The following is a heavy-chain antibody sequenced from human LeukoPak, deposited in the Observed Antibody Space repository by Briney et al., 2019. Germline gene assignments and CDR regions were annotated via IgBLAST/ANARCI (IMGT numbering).Heavy chain of an antibody. CDR1: GYTFTDYY. D-gene: IGHD1-26*01. V-gene: IGHV1-2*02. CDR2: INPISGGT. Sequence: VSVKVSCRASGYTFTDYYVHWVRQAPGQGLEWMGWINPISGGTFSAQNFQGRVTMTRDTSLSTAYMELSRLRSDDTAVYYCARGGGRYSNSWGQGALVTVFS. CDR3: ARGGGRYSNS. J-gene: IGHJ4*02.